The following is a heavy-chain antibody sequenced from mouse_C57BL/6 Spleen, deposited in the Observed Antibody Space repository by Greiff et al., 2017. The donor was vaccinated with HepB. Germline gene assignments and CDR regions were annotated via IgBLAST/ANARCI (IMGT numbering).Heavy chain of an antibody. CDR1: GFTFSSYG. J-gene: IGHJ1*03. Sequence: DVKLVESGGDLVKPGGSLKLSCAASGFTFSSYGMSWVRQTPDKRLEWVATISSGGSYTYYPDSVKGRFTISRDNAKNTLYLQMSSLKSEDTAMYYCARQGITRGYFDVWGTGTTVTVSS. V-gene: IGHV5-6*02. CDR2: ISSGGSYT. CDR3: ARQGITRGYFDV. D-gene: IGHD1-1*01.